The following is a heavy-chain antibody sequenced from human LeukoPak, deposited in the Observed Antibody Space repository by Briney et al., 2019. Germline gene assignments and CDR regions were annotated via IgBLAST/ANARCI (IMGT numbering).Heavy chain of an antibody. V-gene: IGHV3-23*01. J-gene: IGHJ4*02. CDR1: GFTFSSYS. D-gene: IGHD3-22*01. CDR3: ATPTTYYHDSSAFD. CDR2: ISGSEAYT. Sequence: GGSLRLSCAASGFTFSSYSMNWVRQAPGKGLEWVSSISGSEAYTYYADSVKGRFTISRDNSENTLYLQMNSLRAGDTAVYYCATPTTYYHDSSAFDWGQGTLVTVSS.